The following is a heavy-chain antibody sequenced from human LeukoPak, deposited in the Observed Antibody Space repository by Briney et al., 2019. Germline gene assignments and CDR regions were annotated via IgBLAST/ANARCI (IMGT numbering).Heavy chain of an antibody. CDR2: VDPEDGET. CDR3: ATGQLGFGVVTAYYYYMDV. Sequence: GATVKISCKASGYTFTDYYMHWVQQAPGEGLEWMGRVDPEDGETIYAEKFQGRVTITADTSTDTAYMELSSLRSEDTAVYYCATGQLGFGVVTAYYYYMDVWGKGTTVTVSS. J-gene: IGHJ6*03. D-gene: IGHD3-3*01. CDR1: GYTFTDYY. V-gene: IGHV1-69-2*01.